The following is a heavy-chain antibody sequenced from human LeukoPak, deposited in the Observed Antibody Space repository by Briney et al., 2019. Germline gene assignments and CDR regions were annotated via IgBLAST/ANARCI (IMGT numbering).Heavy chain of an antibody. CDR2: ISSSGSTI. V-gene: IGHV3-48*03. D-gene: IGHD3-10*01. CDR1: GFTFNTYE. CDR3: ARDQTGYYGSGSYDNPRGYFYYMDV. J-gene: IGHJ6*03. Sequence: PGGSLRLSCAASGFTFNTYEMNWVRQAPGKGLEWVSYISSSGSTIYYADSVKGRFTISRDNAKNSLYLQMNSLRAEDTAVYYCARDQTGYYGSGSYDNPRGYFYYMDVWGKGTTVTISS.